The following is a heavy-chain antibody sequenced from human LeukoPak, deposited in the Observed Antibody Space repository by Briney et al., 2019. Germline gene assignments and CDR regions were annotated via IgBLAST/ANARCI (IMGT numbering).Heavy chain of an antibody. Sequence: SVKVSCKASGGTFSSYAISWVRQAPGQGLEWMGRIIPILGIANYAQKFQGRVTITADKSTSTAYMELSSLRSVDTAVYYCARASHCSGGSCYSNWGQGTLVTVSS. CDR2: IIPILGIA. J-gene: IGHJ4*02. V-gene: IGHV1-69*04. D-gene: IGHD2-15*01. CDR1: GGTFSSYA. CDR3: ARASHCSGGSCYSN.